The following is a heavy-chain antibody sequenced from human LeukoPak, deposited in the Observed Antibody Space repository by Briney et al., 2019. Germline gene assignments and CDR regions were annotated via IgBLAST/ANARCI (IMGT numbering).Heavy chain of an antibody. CDR1: GGSFSGYY. D-gene: IGHD3-16*01. CDR2: INHSGST. J-gene: IGHJ3*02. CDR3: ARGGGGYAFDI. Sequence: PSETLSLTCAVYGGSFSGYYWSWIRQPPGKGLEWIGEINHSGSTNYNPSLKSRVTISVDTSKNQFSLKLSSVTAADTAVYYCARGGGGYAFDIWGQGTMVTVSS. V-gene: IGHV4-34*01.